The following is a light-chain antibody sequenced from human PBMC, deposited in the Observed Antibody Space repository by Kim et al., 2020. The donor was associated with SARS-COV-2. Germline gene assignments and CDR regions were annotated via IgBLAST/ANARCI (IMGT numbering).Light chain of an antibody. CDR3: QQYNNGHAMYS. J-gene: IGKJ2*03. CDR2: GAS. V-gene: IGKV3-15*01. Sequence: EIVMTQSPATLSVSPGERATLSCRASQSVSSNLAWYQQKPGQAPRLLIYGASTRATGIPARFSGSGSGTEFTLTISSLQSEDFAVYYCQQYNNGHAMYSCGQATKLEI. CDR1: QSVSSN.